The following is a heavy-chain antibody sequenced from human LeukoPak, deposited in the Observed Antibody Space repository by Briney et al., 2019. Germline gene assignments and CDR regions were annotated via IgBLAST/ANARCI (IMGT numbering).Heavy chain of an antibody. J-gene: IGHJ4*02. D-gene: IGHD1-1*01. CDR1: GGSISSSSYY. Sequence: SETLSLTCTVSGGSISSSSYYWGWIRQPPGKGLEWIGSIYYSGSTYYNPSLKSRVTISVDTSKHQFSLKLSSVTAADTAVYYCARHVGRMDNWNDGLDYWGQGTLLTVSS. CDR3: ARHVGRMDNWNDGLDY. CDR2: IYYSGST. V-gene: IGHV4-39*01.